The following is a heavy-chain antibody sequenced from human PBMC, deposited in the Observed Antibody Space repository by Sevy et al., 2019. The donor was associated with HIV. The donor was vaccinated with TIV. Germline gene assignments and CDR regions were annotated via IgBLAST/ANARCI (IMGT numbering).Heavy chain of an antibody. CDR3: ARLSGGEFDP. J-gene: IGHJ5*02. D-gene: IGHD1-26*01. CDR1: GGSISSSSYY. Sequence: ETLSLTCTVSGGSISSSSYYWGWIRQPPGKGLEWIGSIYYSGSTYYNPSLKSRVTISVDTSKNQFSLKLSSVTAADTAVYYCARLSGGEFDPWGQGTLVTVSS. CDR2: IYYSGST. V-gene: IGHV4-39*01.